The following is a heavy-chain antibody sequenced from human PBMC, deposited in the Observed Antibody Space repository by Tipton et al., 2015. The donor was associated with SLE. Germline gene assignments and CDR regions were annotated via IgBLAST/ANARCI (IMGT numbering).Heavy chain of an antibody. V-gene: IGHV4-34*01. J-gene: IGHJ4*02. CDR2: INHSGST. CDR1: GGSFSGYY. Sequence: TLSLTCAVYGGSFSGYYWSWIRQPPGKGLEWIGEINHSGSTDYNPSLKSRVTISEDTSKNQFSLKLSSVTAADTAVYYCARSSGSYYFDYWGQGTLVTVSS. D-gene: IGHD3-22*01. CDR3: ARSSGSYYFDY.